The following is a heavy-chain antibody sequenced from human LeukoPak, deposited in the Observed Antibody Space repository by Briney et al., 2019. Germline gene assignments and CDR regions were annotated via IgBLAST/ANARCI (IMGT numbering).Heavy chain of an antibody. V-gene: IGHV3-30*18. CDR2: ISYDGSNK. J-gene: IGHJ4*02. D-gene: IGHD6-13*01. CDR1: GFTFSSYG. Sequence: GGSLRLSCAASGFTFSSYGMHWVRQAPGKGLEWVAVISYDGSNKYYADSVKGRFTISRDNSKNTLYLQMDSLRAEDTAVYYCAKVNRYSSSWYTPDYWGQGTLVTVSS. CDR3: AKVNRYSSSWYTPDY.